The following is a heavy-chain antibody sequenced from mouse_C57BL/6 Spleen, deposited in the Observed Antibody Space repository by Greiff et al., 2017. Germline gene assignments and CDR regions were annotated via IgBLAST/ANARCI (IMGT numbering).Heavy chain of an antibody. D-gene: IGHD1-1*01. Sequence: QVQLQQSGPELVKPGASVKISCKASGYAFSSSWMNWVKQRPGKGLEWIGRIYPGDGDTNYNGKFKGKATLTADKSSSTAYMQLSSLTSEDSAVYFCACPLITTVVAPNAMDYWGQGTSVTVSS. CDR1: GYAFSSSW. CDR2: IYPGDGDT. J-gene: IGHJ4*01. V-gene: IGHV1-82*01. CDR3: ACPLITTVVAPNAMDY.